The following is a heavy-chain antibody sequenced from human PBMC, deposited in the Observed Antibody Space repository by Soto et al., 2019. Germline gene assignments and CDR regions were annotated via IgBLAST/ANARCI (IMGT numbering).Heavy chain of an antibody. J-gene: IGHJ4*02. Sequence: QVQLQESGPGLVKPAETLSLTCTVSGDSISITNTLFYWGWIRQPPGKGLEWIGTIYYSGSTYYNPSLKSRVTISVDTSKNQFSLRLTSVTAADTAVYYCARFYNRGSSYWGQGTLVTVSS. V-gene: IGHV4-39*01. CDR1: GDSISITNTLFY. CDR3: ARFYNRGSSY. CDR2: IYYSGST. D-gene: IGHD1-20*01.